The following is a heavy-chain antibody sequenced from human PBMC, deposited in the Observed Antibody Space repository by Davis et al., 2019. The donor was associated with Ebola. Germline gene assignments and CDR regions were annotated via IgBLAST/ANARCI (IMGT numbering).Heavy chain of an antibody. Sequence: GESLKISCTASGFTFSDHGIHWVRQAPGQGLEWVALITYGGSDTYYADSVKGRFTITRDNSMNTMSLQMNSLRAEDTAVYYCAKDHDSGWYYFDYWGLGTLVTVSS. D-gene: IGHD6-13*01. J-gene: IGHJ4*02. CDR3: AKDHDSGWYYFDY. V-gene: IGHV3-30*18. CDR1: GFTFSDHG. CDR2: ITYGGSDT.